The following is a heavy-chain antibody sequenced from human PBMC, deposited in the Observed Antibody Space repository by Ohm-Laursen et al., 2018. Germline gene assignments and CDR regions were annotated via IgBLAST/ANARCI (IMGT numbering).Heavy chain of an antibody. Sequence: SLRLSCAASGFTVSSTYMSWVRQAPGKGLEWVSVIYSGGSTYYADSVKGRFTISRDNSKNTLYLQMNSLRAEDTAVYYCARGPSGTATIGRGQGTLATVSS. D-gene: IGHD5-24*01. CDR3: ARGPSGTATIG. V-gene: IGHV3-66*01. CDR2: IYSGGST. J-gene: IGHJ4*02. CDR1: GFTVSSTY.